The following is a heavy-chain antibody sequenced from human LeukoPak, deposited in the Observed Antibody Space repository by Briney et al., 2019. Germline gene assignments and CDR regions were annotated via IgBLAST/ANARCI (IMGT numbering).Heavy chain of an antibody. V-gene: IGHV3-30-3*01. CDR1: GFTFSSYA. Sequence: GGSLRLSCAASGFTFSSYAMHWVRQAPGKGLEWVAVISYDGSNKYYADSVKGRFTISRDNSKNTLYLQMNSLRAEDTAVYYCARAIYDSSGYWGQGTLVTVSS. CDR2: ISYDGSNK. J-gene: IGHJ4*02. D-gene: IGHD3-22*01. CDR3: ARAIYDSSGY.